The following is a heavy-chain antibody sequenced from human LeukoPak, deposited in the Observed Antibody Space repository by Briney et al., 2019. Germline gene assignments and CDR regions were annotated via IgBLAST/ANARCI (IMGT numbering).Heavy chain of an antibody. CDR1: GFTFSSYG. Sequence: PGGSLRLYCAASGFTFSSYGMHWVRQAPGKGLEWVAVISYDGSNKYYADSVKGRFTISRDNSKNTLYLQMNSLRAEDTAVCYCAKDCRIAVAGMTYNWFDPWGQGTLVTVSS. V-gene: IGHV3-30*18. CDR3: AKDCRIAVAGMTYNWFDP. J-gene: IGHJ5*02. D-gene: IGHD6-19*01. CDR2: ISYDGSNK.